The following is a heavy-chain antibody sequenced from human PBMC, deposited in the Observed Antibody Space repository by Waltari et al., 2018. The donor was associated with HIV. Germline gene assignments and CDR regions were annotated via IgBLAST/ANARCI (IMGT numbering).Heavy chain of an antibody. Sequence: QTLLLQSASQVKTPGASVTLSCKVPGDRFPTYFLYWLRPAPGQGFEWLGRINPDSGDTTYSQTFQTRVTMTRDTASASTYMELTRLTSADTAMYFCARGEDISLTHLPPGFRLEFWGHGTLVTVSS. CDR2: INPDSGDT. CDR1: GDRFPTYF. CDR3: ARGEDISLTHLPPGFRLEF. J-gene: IGHJ4*01. V-gene: IGHV1-2*06. D-gene: IGHD2-15*01.